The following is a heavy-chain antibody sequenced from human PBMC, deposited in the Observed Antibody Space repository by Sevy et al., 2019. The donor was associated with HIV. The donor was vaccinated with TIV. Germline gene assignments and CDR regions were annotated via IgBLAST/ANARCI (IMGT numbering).Heavy chain of an antibody. V-gene: IGHV3-30*02. CDR3: AKGPRPMITFGGVADF. D-gene: IGHD3-16*01. CDR1: GFTCSTYG. J-gene: IGHJ4*02. CDR2: IRHDGSTR. Sequence: GGSLRLSCATSGFTCSTYGMHWVRQAPVKGLEWVAFIRHDGSTRYYTDSVRGRFTISRDNSRNTLYLQMNSLRTEDTVLYYCAKGPRPMITFGGVADFWGQGTLVTVSS.